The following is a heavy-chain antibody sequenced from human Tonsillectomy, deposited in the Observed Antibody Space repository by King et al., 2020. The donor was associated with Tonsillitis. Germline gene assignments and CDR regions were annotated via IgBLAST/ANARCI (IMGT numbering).Heavy chain of an antibody. CDR3: AKFRGKLSSDYYFDS. CDR1: GFTFSSFA. J-gene: IGHJ4*02. V-gene: IGHV3-23*04. CDR2: MGGSGRTT. Sequence: VQLVESGGGLVQPGGSLRLSCAASGFTFSSFAMSWVRQAPGKGLEWVSAMGGSGRTTYYADPVKGRFTIARDNSKNTLYLKMNSLRVEDTAVYYCAKFRGKLSSDYYFDSWGPGTLVTVSS. D-gene: IGHD1-26*01.